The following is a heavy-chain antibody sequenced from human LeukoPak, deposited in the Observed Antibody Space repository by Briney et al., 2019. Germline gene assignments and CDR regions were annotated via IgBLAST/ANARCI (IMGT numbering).Heavy chain of an antibody. J-gene: IGHJ6*02. CDR2: IYYSGST. V-gene: IGHV4-59*01. CDR1: GGSISSYY. CDR3: ARQFSYYNYGLDV. Sequence: SETLSLTCTVSGGSISSYYWSWIRQPPGKGLEWIGYIYYSGSTNYNPSLKSRVTISVDTSKNQFSLKLSSVTAADTAVYYCARQFSYYNYGLDVWGQGTTVTVSS.